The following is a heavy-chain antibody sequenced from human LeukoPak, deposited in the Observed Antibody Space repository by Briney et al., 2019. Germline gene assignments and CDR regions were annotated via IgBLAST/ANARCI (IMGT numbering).Heavy chain of an antibody. CDR2: IFYLGST. Sequence: PSETQSLTCTVSGGSISSGNYYWSWIRQPPGKGLEWIGYIFYLGSTYYNPSLKSRVSISVNTFKNQFSLKLTAVTAADTAVYYCARKYPDHWFDPWGQGTLVTVSS. D-gene: IGHD6-6*01. CDR1: GGSISSGNYY. V-gene: IGHV4-30-4*01. CDR3: ARKYPDHWFDP. J-gene: IGHJ5*02.